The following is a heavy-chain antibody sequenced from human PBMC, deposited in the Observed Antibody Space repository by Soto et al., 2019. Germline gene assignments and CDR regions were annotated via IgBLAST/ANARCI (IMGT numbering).Heavy chain of an antibody. CDR2: INHSGST. D-gene: IGHD6-19*01. CDR1: GGSFSPYF. V-gene: IGHV4-34*01. Sequence: QVQLQQWGAGLLKPSETLSLTCAVYGGSFSPYFWGWIRQPPGKGLEWIGEINHSGSTNYNPSLTRRAPLSVDTSKNQVSLKLTSVTAADTAVYYCARLASGWQYYYFDFWGRGTPVTVSS. J-gene: IGHJ2*01. CDR3: ARLASGWQYYYFDF.